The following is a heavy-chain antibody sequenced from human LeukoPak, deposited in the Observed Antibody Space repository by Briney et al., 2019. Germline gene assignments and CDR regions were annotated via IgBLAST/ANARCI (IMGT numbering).Heavy chain of an antibody. V-gene: IGHV4-59*01. D-gene: IGHD6-19*01. Sequence: SETLSLTCTVSGGSISSYYWSWIRQPPGKGLEWIGYIYYSGSTNYNPSLKSRVTISVDTSKNQFSLKLSSVTAADTAVYYCARGGAVAGFYGMDVWGQGTTVTASS. CDR1: GGSISSYY. CDR2: IYYSGST. J-gene: IGHJ6*02. CDR3: ARGGAVAGFYGMDV.